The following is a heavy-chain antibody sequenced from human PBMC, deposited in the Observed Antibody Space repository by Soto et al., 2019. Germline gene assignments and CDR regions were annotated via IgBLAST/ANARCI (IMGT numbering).Heavy chain of an antibody. CDR1: CDSISSGRYY. D-gene: IGHD3-10*01. Sequence: SEALSVTCTVSCDSISSGRYYWGWIRQPPGKGLEWIGSLYFIGNTYYNPSLKSRLTISVDTSKNRFSLQLSSVTAADTAMYYCARQAGFGGSLFVGYCDSWGQGPLVTVS. J-gene: IGHJ4*02. V-gene: IGHV4-39*01. CDR3: ARQAGFGGSLFVGYCDS. CDR2: LYFIGNT.